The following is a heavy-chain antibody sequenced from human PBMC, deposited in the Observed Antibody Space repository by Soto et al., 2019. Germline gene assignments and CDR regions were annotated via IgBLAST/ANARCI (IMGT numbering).Heavy chain of an antibody. CDR2: IYHSGST. CDR1: GGSISSSNW. J-gene: IGHJ5*02. D-gene: IGHD2-15*01. CDR3: AGRAEGCSGGSCYSKWFDP. V-gene: IGHV4-4*02. Sequence: QVQLQESGPGLVKPSGTLSLTCAVSGGSISSSNWWSWVRQPPGKGLEWIGEIYHSGSTNYNPSLKSRVTISVDKSKNQFSLKLSSVTAADTAVYYCAGRAEGCSGGSCYSKWFDPWGQGTLVTVSS.